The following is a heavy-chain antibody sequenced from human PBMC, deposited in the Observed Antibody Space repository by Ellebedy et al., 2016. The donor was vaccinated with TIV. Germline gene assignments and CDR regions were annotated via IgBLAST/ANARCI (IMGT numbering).Heavy chain of an antibody. V-gene: IGHV3-23*01. D-gene: IGHD5-18*01. Sequence: GESLKISCAASGFTFSIYAMSWVRQAPGKGLEWVSLISGSGDRTYYADSVKGRFTISRDNSKDTLYVQMNSLRAEDTAVYFCARGLYSYGFAEYLQHWGQGTLVTVSS. CDR1: GFTFSIYA. J-gene: IGHJ1*01. CDR2: ISGSGDRT. CDR3: ARGLYSYGFAEYLQH.